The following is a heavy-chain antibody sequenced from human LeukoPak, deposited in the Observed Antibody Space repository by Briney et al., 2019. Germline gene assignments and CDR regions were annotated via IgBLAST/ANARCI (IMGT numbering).Heavy chain of an antibody. CDR1: GYSISSGYY. CDR3: ARRRSSRYSSSWNDLYDAFDI. J-gene: IGHJ3*02. V-gene: IGHV4-38-2*01. CDR2: IYHSGST. D-gene: IGHD6-13*01. Sequence: PSETLSLTCAVSGYSISSGYYWGWIRQPPGKGLEWIGSIYHSGSTYYNPSLKSRVTISVDTSKNQFSLKLSSVTAADTAVYYCARRRSSRYSSSWNDLYDAFDIWGQGTMVTVSS.